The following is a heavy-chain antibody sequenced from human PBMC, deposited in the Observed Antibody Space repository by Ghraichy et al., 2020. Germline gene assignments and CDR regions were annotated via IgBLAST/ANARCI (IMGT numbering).Heavy chain of an antibody. CDR3: ARHATGPPIRGGYYEPIDY. D-gene: IGHD3-10*01. CDR2: IYYSGST. J-gene: IGHJ4*02. Sequence: LNISCTVSGGSISSSSYYWGWIRQPPGKGLEWIGSIYYSGSTYYNPSLKSRVTISVDTSKNQFSLKLSSVTAADTAVYYCARHATGPPIRGGYYEPIDYWGQGTLVTVSS. CDR1: GGSISSSSYY. V-gene: IGHV4-39*01.